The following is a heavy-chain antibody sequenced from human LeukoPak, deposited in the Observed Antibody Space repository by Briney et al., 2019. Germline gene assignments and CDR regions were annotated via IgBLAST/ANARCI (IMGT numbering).Heavy chain of an antibody. V-gene: IGHV4-59*01. CDR3: ARGQKYRNGYTVTELGSGYFDY. J-gene: IGHJ4*02. Sequence: PSETLSLTCTVSGGSISDYYWSWTRQPPGKGLEWIGYIYYSGSTKYNPSLKSRVTISVDTSKNHFSLTLSSVTAADTAVYYCARGQKYRNGYTVTELGSGYFDYWGQGTLVTVSS. CDR2: IYYSGST. D-gene: IGHD5-18*01. CDR1: GGSISDYY.